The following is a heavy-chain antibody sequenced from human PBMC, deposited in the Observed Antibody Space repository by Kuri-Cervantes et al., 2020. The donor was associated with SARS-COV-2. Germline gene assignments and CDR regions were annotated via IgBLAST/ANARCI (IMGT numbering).Heavy chain of an antibody. V-gene: IGHV3-7*01. CDR1: GFTFSGYW. Sequence: GGSLRLSCAASGFTFSGYWMTWVRQAPGEGLEWVANIKEDGSQRYYVDSVKGRFTISRDNANSSLYLQMNYLGAGDTALYYCARYVRAPSQNNYYMDVWGKGTTVTVSS. CDR2: IKEDGSQR. D-gene: IGHD1/OR15-1a*01. J-gene: IGHJ6*03. CDR3: ARYVRAPSQNNYYMDV.